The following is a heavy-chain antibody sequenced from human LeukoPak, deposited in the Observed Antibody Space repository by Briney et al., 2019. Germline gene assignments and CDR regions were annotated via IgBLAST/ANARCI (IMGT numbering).Heavy chain of an antibody. V-gene: IGHV4-59*01. J-gene: IGHJ4*02. D-gene: IGHD3-9*01. CDR3: ASVKEGY. CDR1: GGSISSYY. Sequence: PSETLSLTCTVSGGSISSYYWSWIRQPPGKGLEWIGYIYYSGSTNYNPSLKSRVIISVDTSKNQFSLKLSSVTAADTAVYYCASVKEGYWGQGTLVTVSS. CDR2: IYYSGST.